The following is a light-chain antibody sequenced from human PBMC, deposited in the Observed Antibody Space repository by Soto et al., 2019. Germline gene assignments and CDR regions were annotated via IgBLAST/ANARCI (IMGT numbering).Light chain of an antibody. J-gene: IGKJ1*01. CDR1: QSVGHD. Sequence: DIVMTQSPAILSVSPGEGVTLSCRASQSVGHDLASYQQVDGQAPRLLIYGASTRATGVPVRFTGSGSGTDFTLTISSLQSGDFAVYYCQQYYNWPPAWTFGQGTRVDIK. CDR2: GAS. V-gene: IGKV3-15*01. CDR3: QQYYNWPPAWT.